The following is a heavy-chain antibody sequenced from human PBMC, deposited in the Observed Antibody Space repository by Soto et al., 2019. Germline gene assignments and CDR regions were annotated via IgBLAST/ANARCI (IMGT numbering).Heavy chain of an antibody. CDR2: ISGSGGST. D-gene: IGHD2-15*01. Sequence: GVLRLSCAASGFTFSSYAMSWVRQAPGKGLEWVSAISGSGGSTYYADSVKGRFTISRDNSKNTLYLQMNSLRAEDTAVYYSAKSKESILGYCSGGSCYTYYYFDYWGQGTLVTVSS. J-gene: IGHJ4*02. CDR1: GFTFSSYA. V-gene: IGHV3-23*01. CDR3: AKSKESILGYCSGGSCYTYYYFDY.